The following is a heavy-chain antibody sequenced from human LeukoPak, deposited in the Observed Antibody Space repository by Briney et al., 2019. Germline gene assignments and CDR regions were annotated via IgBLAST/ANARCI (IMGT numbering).Heavy chain of an antibody. J-gene: IGHJ3*02. D-gene: IGHD5-12*01. CDR3: ARGRGYSGYDYAFDI. V-gene: IGHV1-2*02. Sequence: ASVKVSCKASGYTFTGYYMHWVRQAPGQGLEWMGWINPNSGGTNYAQKFQGRVTMTRDTSISTAYMELSRLRSDDTAVYYCARGRGYSGYDYAFDIWGKGTMVTVSS. CDR2: INPNSGGT. CDR1: GYTFTGYY.